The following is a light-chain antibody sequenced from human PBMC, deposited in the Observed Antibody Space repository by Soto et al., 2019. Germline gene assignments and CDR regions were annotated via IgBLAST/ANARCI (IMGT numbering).Light chain of an antibody. CDR2: GAS. CDR3: QQYGSSVFT. CDR1: RDISNS. Sequence: DIQMTQSPSSVSASVGDRLTITCRASRDISNSLAWYQQTPGKAPKLLLRGASSLHRGVPSRFSGGGAGTEFTLTISSLQPEDFAVYYCQQYGSSVFTFGQGTKMEIK. J-gene: IGKJ2*01. V-gene: IGKV1-12*01.